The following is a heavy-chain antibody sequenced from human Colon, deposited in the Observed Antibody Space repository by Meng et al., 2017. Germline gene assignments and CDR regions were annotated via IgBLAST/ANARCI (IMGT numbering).Heavy chain of an antibody. CDR3: AGGTGWLIDY. CDR1: GLTFSSYW. J-gene: IGHJ4*02. CDR2: IKKDGSEK. Sequence: GGSLRLSCTASGLTFSSYWMNWVRQAPGKGLEWVAIIKKDGSEKLYVDSVKGRFTISRDNAKNSLYLQINSLRAEDTAVYYCAGGTGWLIDYWGQGTLVTVSS. D-gene: IGHD2-8*02. V-gene: IGHV3-7*04.